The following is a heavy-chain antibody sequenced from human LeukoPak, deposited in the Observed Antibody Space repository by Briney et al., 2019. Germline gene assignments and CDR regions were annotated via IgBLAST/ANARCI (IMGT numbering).Heavy chain of an antibody. CDR2: IQTSGIT. Sequence: SETLSLTCTVSGGSISSYYWSWIRQPAGKGLEWIGRIQTSGITNYNPSLKSRVTMSVDTSKNQFSLRMSSVTAADTAVYYCARAGPYYDRPKGDAFDIWGQGTMVTVSS. CDR1: GGSISSYY. D-gene: IGHD3-22*01. J-gene: IGHJ3*02. CDR3: ARAGPYYDRPKGDAFDI. V-gene: IGHV4-4*07.